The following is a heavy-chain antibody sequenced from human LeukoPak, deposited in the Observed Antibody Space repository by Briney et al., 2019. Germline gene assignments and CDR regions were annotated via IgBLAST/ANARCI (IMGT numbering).Heavy chain of an antibody. V-gene: IGHV3-48*01. Sequence: PGGSLRLSCAASGFSFSSYSMNWVRQAPGKGLEWVSYISSSSSTIYYVDSVKGRFTISRDNAKNSLYLQMNSLRAEDTAVHYCARLGYSYGHTYFDYWGQGTLVTVSS. CDR3: ARLGYSYGHTYFDY. CDR1: GFSFSSYS. CDR2: ISSSSSTI. J-gene: IGHJ4*02. D-gene: IGHD5-18*01.